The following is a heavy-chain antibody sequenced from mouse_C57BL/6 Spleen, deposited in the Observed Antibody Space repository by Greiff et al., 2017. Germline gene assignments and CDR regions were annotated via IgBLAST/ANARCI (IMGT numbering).Heavy chain of an antibody. CDR2: ISYDGSN. J-gene: IGHJ4*01. CDR3: ANYFDAMDY. V-gene: IGHV3-6*01. D-gene: IGHD1-1*01. Sequence: EVKLQESGPGLVKPSQSLSLTCSVTGYSITSGYYWNWIRQFPGNKLEWMGYISYDGSNNYNPSLKNRISITRDTSKNQFFLKLNSVTTEDTATYYCANYFDAMDYWGQGTSVTVSS. CDR1: GYSITSGYY.